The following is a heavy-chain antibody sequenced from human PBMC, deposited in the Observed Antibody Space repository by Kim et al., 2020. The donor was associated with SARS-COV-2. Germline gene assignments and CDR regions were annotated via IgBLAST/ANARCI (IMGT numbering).Heavy chain of an antibody. Sequence: GGSLRLSCAASGFHFESYAMSWVRQAPGEGLEWVSYIRGGGAISHYADPVKSRFTISRDNFKNTLYLQMNNLRGGDTAVYYCAKCSSSYGNDAFDVWGQGTVVTVS. V-gene: IGHV3-23*01. J-gene: IGHJ3*01. CDR2: IRGGGAIS. CDR3: AKCSSSYGNDAFDV. CDR1: GFHFESYA. D-gene: IGHD3-22*01.